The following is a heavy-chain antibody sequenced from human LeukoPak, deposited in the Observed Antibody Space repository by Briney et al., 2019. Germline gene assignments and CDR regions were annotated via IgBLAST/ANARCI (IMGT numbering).Heavy chain of an antibody. D-gene: IGHD6-19*01. CDR3: ASGSTAVAGTSY. Sequence: GGSLRLSCSASGFTFRSYWMHWVRQAPGRGLVWVSAINSDGTTTTYGDSVKGRFTISRDNAKNTLFLQMNSLRAEDTAVYYCASGSTAVAGTSYWGQGTLVTVSS. V-gene: IGHV3-74*01. CDR1: GFTFRSYW. CDR2: INSDGTTT. J-gene: IGHJ4*02.